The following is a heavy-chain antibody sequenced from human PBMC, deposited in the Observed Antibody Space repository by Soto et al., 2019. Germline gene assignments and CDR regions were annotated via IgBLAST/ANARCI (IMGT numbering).Heavy chain of an antibody. V-gene: IGHV3-21*01. Sequence: EVQLVESGGGLVKPGGSLRLSCAASGFTFSSYSMNWVRQAPGKGLECVSSISSSSSYIYYADSVKGRFTISRDNAKNALYLQMNSLRDEDTVVYYCARVMVGDTMIVVVANEAFDIWGQGSMVTVSS. CDR1: GFTFSSYS. D-gene: IGHD3-22*01. CDR2: ISSSSSYI. J-gene: IGHJ3*02. CDR3: ARVMVGDTMIVVVANEAFDI.